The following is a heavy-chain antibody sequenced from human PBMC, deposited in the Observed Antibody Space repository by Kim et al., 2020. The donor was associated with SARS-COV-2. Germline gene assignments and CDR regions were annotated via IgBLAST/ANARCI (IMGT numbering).Heavy chain of an antibody. D-gene: IGHD4-17*01. J-gene: IGHJ4*02. CDR3: ARFYALFDY. Sequence: SETLSHTCTVSGGSISSYYWSWIRQPPGKGLEWIGYIYYSGSTNYNPSLKSRVTISVDTSKNQFSLKLSSVTAADTAVYYCARFYALFDYWGQGTLVTVSS. CDR1: GGSISSYY. V-gene: IGHV4-59*08. CDR2: IYYSGST.